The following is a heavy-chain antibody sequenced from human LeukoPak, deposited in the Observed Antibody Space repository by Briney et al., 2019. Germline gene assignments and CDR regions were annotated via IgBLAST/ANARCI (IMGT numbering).Heavy chain of an antibody. CDR1: GGSISSGGYY. J-gene: IGHJ5*02. D-gene: IGHD6-13*01. V-gene: IGHV4-31*03. CDR3: ARVTSSRKSFDP. Sequence: PSETLSLTCTVSGGSISSGGYYWSWIRQHPGKGLEWIGYIYYSGSTYYNPSLKSRVTISVDTSKNQFSLKLSSVTAADTAVYYCARVTSSRKSFDPWGQGTLVTVSS. CDR2: IYYSGST.